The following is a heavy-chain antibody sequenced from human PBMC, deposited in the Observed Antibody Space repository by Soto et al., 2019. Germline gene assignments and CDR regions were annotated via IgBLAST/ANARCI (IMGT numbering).Heavy chain of an antibody. CDR2: IFSGGST. J-gene: IGHJ4*02. CDR1: GDSINTYY. Sequence: QVQLQESGPGLVTPSETLSLTCTVSGDSINTYYWSWIRQPAGKGLEWIGRIFSGGSTNYNPSLMSRVTMSLDTSKNQFSLKLTSLAAADTAVYYCARGPGGFGDFSLDYWGQGTLVTVPS. CDR3: ARGPGGFGDFSLDY. D-gene: IGHD3-10*01. V-gene: IGHV4-4*07.